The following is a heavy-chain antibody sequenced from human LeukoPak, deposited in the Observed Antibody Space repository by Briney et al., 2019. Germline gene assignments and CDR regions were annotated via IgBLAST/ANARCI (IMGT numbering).Heavy chain of an antibody. Sequence: ASVKVSCKPSGYNFNGYYMHWVRQARGQGLEWMGWMNPNSGGTKYAQKFQGRVTMTRDTSISTAYMELSRLRSDDTAMYYCARAREDAFDIWGQGTVVTVSS. J-gene: IGHJ3*02. CDR2: MNPNSGGT. CDR3: ARAREDAFDI. CDR1: GYNFNGYY. V-gene: IGHV1-2*02.